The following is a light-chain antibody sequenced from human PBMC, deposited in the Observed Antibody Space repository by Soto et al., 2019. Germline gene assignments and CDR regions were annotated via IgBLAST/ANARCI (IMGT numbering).Light chain of an antibody. CDR2: YAS. Sequence: EMVMTQSPATLSVSPGERATLSCRASQSVNRNLAWYQQKPGQGPRLLIYYASTRATGVPDRFTGSGSGTEFTLTRSRLQSEDSGVYHCQHYNYWPPTFGHGTKVEIK. CDR3: QHYNYWPPT. CDR1: QSVNRN. V-gene: IGKV3-15*01. J-gene: IGKJ3*01.